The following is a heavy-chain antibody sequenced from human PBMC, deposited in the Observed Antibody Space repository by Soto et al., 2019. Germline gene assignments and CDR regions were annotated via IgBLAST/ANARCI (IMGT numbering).Heavy chain of an antibody. CDR2: INYNSGSV. D-gene: IGHD6-13*01. J-gene: IGHJ4*02. CDR3: AKDISLRGWVYLVVEY. V-gene: IGHV3-9*01. Sequence: EVQLVESGGGWVQPGRSLRLSCAASGFTFDVYAMHWVRQAPGKGLEWVSGINYNSGSVGYADPVKGRFTISRDHAKNPLHPQMNSLRAEDTAVYYCAKDISLRGWVYLVVEYWGQGTLVTVSP. CDR1: GFTFDVYA.